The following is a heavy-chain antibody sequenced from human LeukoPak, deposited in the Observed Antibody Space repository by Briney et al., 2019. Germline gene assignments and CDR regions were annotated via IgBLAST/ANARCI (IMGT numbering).Heavy chain of an antibody. J-gene: IGHJ4*02. Sequence: PSETLSLTCAVYGGSFSGYYWSWIRQPPGKGLEWIGEINHSGSTNYNPSPKSRVTISVDTSKNQFSLKLSSVTAADTAVYYCARMYYDVLTGYYSGGGPFDYWGQGTLVTVSS. D-gene: IGHD3-9*01. CDR3: ARMYYDVLTGYYSGGGPFDY. V-gene: IGHV4-34*01. CDR1: GGSFSGYY. CDR2: INHSGST.